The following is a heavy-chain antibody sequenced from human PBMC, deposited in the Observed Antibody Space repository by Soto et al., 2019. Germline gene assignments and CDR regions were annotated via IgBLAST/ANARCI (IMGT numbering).Heavy chain of an antibody. Sequence: PGGSLRLSCAASGFSISNYAMHWVRQAPGKGLQWLAVISYDGNNKYYADSVEGRFTISRDNSKNTVYLQMNSLRLEDTAVYYYARGPSYSDSYFDHWGQGTLVTVSS. CDR2: ISYDGNNK. J-gene: IGHJ4*02. V-gene: IGHV3-30*03. D-gene: IGHD4-17*01. CDR3: ARGPSYSDSYFDH. CDR1: GFSISNYA.